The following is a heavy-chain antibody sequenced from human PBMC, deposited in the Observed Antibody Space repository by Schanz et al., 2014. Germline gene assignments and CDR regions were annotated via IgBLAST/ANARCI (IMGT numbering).Heavy chain of an antibody. CDR3: AKDHFGHYDSSGCSDCYYYGMDV. Sequence: VQLEVSGGGLVQPGGSLRLSCEASGFNVGNNYMSWVRQPPGKGLEWVAVISYDGRNKYFADSVKGRFTISRDNSKNTLFLQVNSLRAEDTAVYYCAKDHFGHYDSSGCSDCYYYGMDVWGQGTTVTVSS. CDR2: ISYDGRNK. D-gene: IGHD3-22*01. J-gene: IGHJ6*02. CDR1: GFNVGNNY. V-gene: IGHV3-30*18.